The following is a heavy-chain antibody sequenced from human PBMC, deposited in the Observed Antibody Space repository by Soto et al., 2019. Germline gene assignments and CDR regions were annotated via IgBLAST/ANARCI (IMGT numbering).Heavy chain of an antibody. CDR2: LSGSGTST. D-gene: IGHD6-19*01. Sequence: SLRLSCAASGFSFVNYAMNWVRQAPGKGLEWVSGLSGSGTSTYYADSVKGRFTISRDNSRDTLFLQMNSLTADDTAVYYCAKATTNGGWFNPFDSWGQGALVTVSS. CDR1: GFSFVNYA. CDR3: AKATTNGGWFNPFDS. J-gene: IGHJ4*02. V-gene: IGHV3-23*01.